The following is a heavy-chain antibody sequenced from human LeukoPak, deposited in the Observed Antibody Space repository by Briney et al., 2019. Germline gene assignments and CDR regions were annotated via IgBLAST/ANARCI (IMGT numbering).Heavy chain of an antibody. V-gene: IGHV3-21*04. CDR3: ARAITMIVVGTDPHHNDAFDI. CDR2: ISSSSSYI. J-gene: IGHJ3*02. D-gene: IGHD3-22*01. Sequence: PGGSLRLSCAASGFTFSSYSMKWVREAPGKGLEWVSSISSSSSYIYYADSVKGRFTISRDNAKKSLYLQMNSLRDEDTALYYCARAITMIVVGTDPHHNDAFDIWGQGTMVTVSS. CDR1: GFTFSSYS.